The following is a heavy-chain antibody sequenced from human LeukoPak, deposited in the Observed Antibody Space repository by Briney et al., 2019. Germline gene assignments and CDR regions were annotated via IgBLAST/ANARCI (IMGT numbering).Heavy chain of an antibody. D-gene: IGHD3-16*01. CDR2: ISYDGSNK. Sequence: PGRSLRLSCAASGFTFSSYGMHWVRQAPGKGLEWVAVISYDGSNKYYADSVKGRFTISRDNSKNTLYLQMNSLRAEDTVVYYCAKDGGYARDIAFDYWGQGTLVTVSS. V-gene: IGHV3-30*18. CDR3: AKDGGYARDIAFDY. CDR1: GFTFSSYG. J-gene: IGHJ4*02.